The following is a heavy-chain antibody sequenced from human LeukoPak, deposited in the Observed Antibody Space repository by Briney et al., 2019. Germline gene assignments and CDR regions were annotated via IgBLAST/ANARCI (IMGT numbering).Heavy chain of an antibody. V-gene: IGHV1-46*01. CDR1: GYSFSTHW. J-gene: IGHJ4*02. CDR3: ASLGELYSDY. Sequence: GASVKVSCKASGYSFSTHWMHWVRQAPGQGLEWMGIINPSGGFTSYAQKLQGRVTVTRDMSTSTVYMELSSLRSEDTAVYYCASLGELYSDYWGQGTLVTVSS. D-gene: IGHD3-10*01. CDR2: INPSGGFT.